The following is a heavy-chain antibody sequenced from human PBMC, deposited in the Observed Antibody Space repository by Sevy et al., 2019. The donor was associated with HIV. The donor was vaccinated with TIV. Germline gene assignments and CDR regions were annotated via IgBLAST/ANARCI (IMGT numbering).Heavy chain of an antibody. CDR1: GYTFTSYD. Sequence: ASVKVCCKASGYTFTSYDINWVRQATGQGLEWMGWMNPNSGSTGYAQKFQGRVTMTRNTSINTAYMELSSLRSEDTAVYYCARVVFASSGCYYRGQGTLVTVSS. CDR3: ARVVFASSGCYY. CDR2: MNPNSGST. V-gene: IGHV1-8*01. J-gene: IGHJ4*02. D-gene: IGHD6-19*01.